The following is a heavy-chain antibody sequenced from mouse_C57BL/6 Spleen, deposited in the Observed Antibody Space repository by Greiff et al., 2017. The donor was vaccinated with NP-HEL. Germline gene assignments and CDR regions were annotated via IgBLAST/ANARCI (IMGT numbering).Heavy chain of an antibody. CDR2: IYPGDGDT. D-gene: IGHD4-1*01. CDR1: GYAFSSSW. J-gene: IGHJ2*01. CDR3: AREGTGNY. V-gene: IGHV1-82*01. Sequence: QVQLQQSGPELVKPGASVKIFCKASGYAFSSSWMNWVKQRPGKGLEWIGRIYPGDGDTNYNGKFKGKATLTADKSSSTAYMQLSSLTSEDSAVYFCAREGTGNYWGQGTTLTVSS.